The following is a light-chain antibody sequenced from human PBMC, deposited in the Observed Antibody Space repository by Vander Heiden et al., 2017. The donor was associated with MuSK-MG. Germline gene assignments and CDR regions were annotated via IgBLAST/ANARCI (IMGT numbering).Light chain of an antibody. CDR1: PSVGSY. Sequence: LVLTQSPATLSLSPGERATISCRASPSVGSYLAWYQQKPGRAPMLLIYDASIRATSIPTRFSGSGSGTYFTLTISILAPEDFAVYYCHQRSTWLGTFGQGTRLDIK. CDR2: DAS. J-gene: IGKJ5*01. V-gene: IGKV3-11*01. CDR3: HQRSTWLGT.